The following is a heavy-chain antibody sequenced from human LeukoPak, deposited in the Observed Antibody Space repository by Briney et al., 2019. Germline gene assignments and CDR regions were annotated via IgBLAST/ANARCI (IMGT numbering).Heavy chain of an antibody. J-gene: IGHJ4*02. V-gene: IGHV1-46*01. CDR3: ARGAPHSLVVPAAPYDY. Sequence: ASVKVSCKASGYTFTSYYMHWVRQAPGQGLEWMGIINPSGGSTSYAQKFQGRVTMTRDTSISTAYMELSRLRSDDTAVYYCARGAPHSLVVPAAPYDYWGQGTLVTVSS. D-gene: IGHD2-2*01. CDR1: GYTFTSYY. CDR2: INPSGGST.